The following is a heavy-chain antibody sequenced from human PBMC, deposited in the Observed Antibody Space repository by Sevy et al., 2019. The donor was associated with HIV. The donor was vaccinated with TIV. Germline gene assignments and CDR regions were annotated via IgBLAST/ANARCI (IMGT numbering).Heavy chain of an antibody. CDR3: AKDYYDSSGLSWYFDL. Sequence: GGSLRLPCAASGFTFSSYAMSWVRQAPGKGLEWVSTISGSGGSTYYADSVKGRFTISRDSSKNTLYLQMNSLRGEDTAVYYCAKDYYDSSGLSWYFDLWGRGTLVTVSS. D-gene: IGHD3-22*01. CDR1: GFTFSSYA. J-gene: IGHJ2*01. CDR2: ISGSGGST. V-gene: IGHV3-23*01.